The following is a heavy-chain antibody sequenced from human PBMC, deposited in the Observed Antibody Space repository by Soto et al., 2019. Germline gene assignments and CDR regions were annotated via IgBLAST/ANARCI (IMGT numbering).Heavy chain of an antibody. CDR1: GFAFDNG. J-gene: IGHJ4*02. Sequence: GGSLRLSCAASGFAFDNGMTWVRQAPGKGLEWVSAISGSGGSTYYADSVKGRLTISRDNSKNTLYLQMNSLRAEDTAVYYCAKDPFCGGDCYLAVFDYWGQGTLVTVSS. D-gene: IGHD2-21*02. CDR2: ISGSGGST. CDR3: AKDPFCGGDCYLAVFDY. V-gene: IGHV3-23*01.